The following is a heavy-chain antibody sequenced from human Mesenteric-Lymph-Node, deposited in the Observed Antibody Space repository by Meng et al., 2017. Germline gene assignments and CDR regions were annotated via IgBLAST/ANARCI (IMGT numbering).Heavy chain of an antibody. CDR2: IYYSGST. Sequence: GSLRLSCTVSGGSISSYHYYWAWLRQPPGKGLEWIGNIYYSGSTSYNPSLKSRVTISVDTSKNQLSLKLSSVTAADTAMYYCARDFGMASRFDPWGQGTLVTVSS. V-gene: IGHV4-39*07. D-gene: IGHD3-10*01. CDR1: GGSISSYHYY. J-gene: IGHJ5*02. CDR3: ARDFGMASRFDP.